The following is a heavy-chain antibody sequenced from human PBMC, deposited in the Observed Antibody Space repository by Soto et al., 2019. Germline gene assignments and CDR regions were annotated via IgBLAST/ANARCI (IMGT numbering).Heavy chain of an antibody. CDR3: ARAIRYFDWSRYDYFDY. V-gene: IGHV3-9*01. J-gene: IGHJ4*02. CDR1: GFNFDDYA. Sequence: GGSLRLSCGASGFNFDDYAVYWVRQAPGKGLEWVSGISWNSGSIDYADSVQGRFTISRDNSMNTLYLQMSSLRAEDTAVYYCARAIRYFDWSRYDYFDYWGQGTLVTVSS. CDR2: ISWNSGSI. D-gene: IGHD3-9*01.